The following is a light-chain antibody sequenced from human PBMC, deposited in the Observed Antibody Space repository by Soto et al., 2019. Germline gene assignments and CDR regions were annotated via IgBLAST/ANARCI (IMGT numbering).Light chain of an antibody. V-gene: IGKV3-11*01. J-gene: IGKJ4*01. CDR2: DAF. CDR1: QSVSSY. CDR3: QQRSNWPRPT. Sequence: EVVMTQSPATLSLSPGERATLSCRASQSVSSYLAWYQRKPGQAPRLLIYDAFNSAPRIPARFSGSGSGKDFTHTIRSPRPEDLAVYYCQQRSNWPRPTFGGRTKLDMK.